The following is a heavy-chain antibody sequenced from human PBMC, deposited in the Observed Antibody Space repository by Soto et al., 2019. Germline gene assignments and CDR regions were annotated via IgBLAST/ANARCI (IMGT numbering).Heavy chain of an antibody. D-gene: IGHD6-13*01. CDR2: IYPGDSDT. CDR3: ARQGLAVKTEAGNKDMDV. CDR1: GYSFTRSW. V-gene: IGHV5-51*01. Sequence: PGESLKISCKGSGYSFTRSWIGWVRQMPGKGLEWMGIIYPGDSDTRYSPSFQGQVTISADKSISTAYLQWSSLKASDTAMYYCARQGLAVKTEAGNKDMDVWGQGTTVTVSS. J-gene: IGHJ6*02.